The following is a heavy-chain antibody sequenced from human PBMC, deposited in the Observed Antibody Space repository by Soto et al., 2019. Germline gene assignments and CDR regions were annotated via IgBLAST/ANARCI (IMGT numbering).Heavy chain of an antibody. D-gene: IGHD6-13*01. Sequence: ASVKVSCKASGYTFTGYYMHWVRQAPGQGLEWMGWINPNSGGTNYAQKFQGWVTMTRDTSISTAYMELSRLRSDDTAVYYCARGSHRRNSSSWYNYYYYYMDVWGKGTTVTVSS. V-gene: IGHV1-2*04. CDR3: ARGSHRRNSSSWYNYYYYYMDV. CDR1: GYTFTGYY. J-gene: IGHJ6*03. CDR2: INPNSGGT.